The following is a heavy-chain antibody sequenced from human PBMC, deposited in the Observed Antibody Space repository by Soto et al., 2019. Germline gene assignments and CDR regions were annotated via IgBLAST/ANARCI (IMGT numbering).Heavy chain of an antibody. V-gene: IGHV1-2*02. J-gene: IGHJ4*02. CDR1: GYNFTDFY. CDR2: INPNSGGT. CDR3: TFQRRCVLD. D-gene: IGHD2-2*01. Sequence: QVQLVQSGAEVRTPGASVKVSCKASGYNFTDFYMHWVRQDPGQGLEWMGWINPNSGGTNYAQKFQGRVTMTRDTSISTAYMELNRLRSDDTAVYYCTFQRRCVLDWGQGTLVTVSS.